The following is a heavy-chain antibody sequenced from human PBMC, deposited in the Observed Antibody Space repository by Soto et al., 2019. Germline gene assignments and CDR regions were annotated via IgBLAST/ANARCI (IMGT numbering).Heavy chain of an antibody. J-gene: IGHJ6*02. Sequence: PGESLKISCKGSGYSFTSYWIGWVRQMPGKGLEWMGIIYPGDSDTRYSPSFQGQVTISADKSISTAYLQWSSLKASDTAMYYCAGGGVRGVITRTRDYYGLDVSGQATIVTVSS. CDR1: GYSFTSYW. D-gene: IGHD3-10*01. CDR3: AGGGVRGVITRTRDYYGLDV. V-gene: IGHV5-51*01. CDR2: IYPGDSDT.